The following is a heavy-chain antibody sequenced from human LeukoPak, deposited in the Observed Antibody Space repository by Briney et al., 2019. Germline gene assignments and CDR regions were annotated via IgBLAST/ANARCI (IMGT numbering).Heavy chain of an antibody. CDR2: ISSSGSTI. V-gene: IGHV3-48*03. CDR1: GFTFSSYE. Sequence: PGGSLRLSCAASGFTFSSYEMNWVRQAPGKGLEWVSYISSSGSTIYYADSVKGRFTISRDNSKNTLYLQMNSLRAEDTAVYYCAKDQGSGYSYGYRTVYYFDYWGQGTLVTVSS. J-gene: IGHJ4*02. CDR3: AKDQGSGYSYGYRTVYYFDY. D-gene: IGHD5-18*01.